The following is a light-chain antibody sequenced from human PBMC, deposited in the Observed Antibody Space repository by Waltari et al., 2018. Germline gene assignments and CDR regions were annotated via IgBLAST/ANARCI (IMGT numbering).Light chain of an antibody. CDR1: QTVVTN. Sequence: EVVMTQSPATLSVSPGERVTLSCRASQTVVTNLAWYQQKPGQAPRLLIYGASTWDTGIPARFSGSGSGTEFTLTISSLQSEDFAVYYCQQHNDWPPTFGQGTKVEIK. CDR3: QQHNDWPPT. J-gene: IGKJ1*01. CDR2: GAS. V-gene: IGKV3-15*01.